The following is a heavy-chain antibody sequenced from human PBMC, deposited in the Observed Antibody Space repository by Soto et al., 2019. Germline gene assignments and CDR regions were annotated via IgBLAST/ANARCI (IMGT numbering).Heavy chain of an antibody. CDR2: IIPIFGTA. CDR3: ARADNYNWFDP. J-gene: IGHJ5*02. V-gene: IGHV1-69*13. D-gene: IGHD1-1*01. CDR1: GGTFISYS. Sequence: SLKVSCKASGGTFISYSIIWVRQAPGQGLEWMGGIIPIFGTANYAQKFQGRVTITADESTSTAYMELSSLRSEDTAVYYCARADNYNWFDPWGQGTLVTVSS.